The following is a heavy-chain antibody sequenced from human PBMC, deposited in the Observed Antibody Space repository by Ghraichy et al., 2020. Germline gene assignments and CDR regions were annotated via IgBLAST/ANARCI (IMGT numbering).Heavy chain of an antibody. CDR1: GYTFAGYY. J-gene: IGHJ4*02. Sequence: ASVKVTCKASGYTFAGYYMHWVRQAPGQGLEWVGWINPNSGVTNYAQKFQGRVTLTRDTSISTAYMEVRRLRSDDTAVYYCARGEMATNEGLDYWGQGTLVTVSS. D-gene: IGHD5-24*01. V-gene: IGHV1-2*02. CDR2: INPNSGVT. CDR3: ARGEMATNEGLDY.